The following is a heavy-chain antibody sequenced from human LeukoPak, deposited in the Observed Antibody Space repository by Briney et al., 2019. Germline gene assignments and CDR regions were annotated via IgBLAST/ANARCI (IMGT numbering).Heavy chain of an antibody. CDR2: ISSSSSYI. D-gene: IGHD3-3*01. J-gene: IGHJ5*02. CDR3: ARGTADFWSGYYNWFDP. V-gene: IGHV3-21*01. Sequence: GGSLRLSCAASGFTLSSYSMNWVRQAPGKGLEWVSSISSSSSYIYYADSVKGRFTISRDNAKNSLYLLMNSLRAEDTAVYYCARGTADFWSGYYNWFDPWGQGTLVTVSS. CDR1: GFTLSSYS.